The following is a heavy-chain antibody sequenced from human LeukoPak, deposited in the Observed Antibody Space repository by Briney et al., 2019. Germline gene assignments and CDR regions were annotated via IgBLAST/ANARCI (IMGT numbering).Heavy chain of an antibody. CDR3: AKAYDSSGGVDY. D-gene: IGHD3-22*01. Sequence: GGSLRLSCAASGFTPSSYAMSLVRQAAGKGLEWVSAISGSGGSTYYADSVKGRFTISRDNSKNTLYLQMNSLRAEDTAVYYCAKAYDSSGGVDYWGQGTLVTVSS. CDR1: GFTPSSYA. J-gene: IGHJ4*02. V-gene: IGHV3-23*01. CDR2: ISGSGGST.